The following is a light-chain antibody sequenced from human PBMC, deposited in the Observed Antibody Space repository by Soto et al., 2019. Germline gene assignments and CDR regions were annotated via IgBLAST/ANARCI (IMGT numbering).Light chain of an antibody. CDR2: GAS. CDR3: QQYGTSPPRLT. CDR1: QSVSSNF. Sequence: EIVLTQSPGTLSLSPGERATLSCRASQSVSSNFLAWYQQKPGQAPRLLIYGASSRATGIPDRFSGSGSGTDFTLSISRPEPEDFAVYYCQQYGTSPPRLTFGQGTRLEIK. V-gene: IGKV3-20*01. J-gene: IGKJ5*01.